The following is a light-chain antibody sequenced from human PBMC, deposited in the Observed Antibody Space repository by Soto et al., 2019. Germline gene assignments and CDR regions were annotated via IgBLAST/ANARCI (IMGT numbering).Light chain of an antibody. CDR1: QSVSSSN. Sequence: EIVLTQSPDTLSSSPGDRATLSCRASQSVSSSNLAWYQHKPGQAPRLLIYVASMRATGIPDRFSGSGSGTEFTLTITRLEPEDFAVYYCQQHGSGSWTFGQGTKVEIK. CDR3: QQHGSGSWT. J-gene: IGKJ1*01. CDR2: VAS. V-gene: IGKV3-20*01.